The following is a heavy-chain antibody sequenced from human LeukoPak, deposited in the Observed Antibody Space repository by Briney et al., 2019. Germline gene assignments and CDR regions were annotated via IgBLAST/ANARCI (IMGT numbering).Heavy chain of an antibody. CDR2: IYYSGST. Sequence: SETLSLTCTVSGGSISSGDYYWSWLRQPPGKGLEWIGYIYYSGSTYYNPSLKSRVTISVDTSKNQFSLKLSSVTAADTAVYYCARSSQQLVQGYWGQGTLVTVSS. J-gene: IGHJ4*02. CDR1: GGSISSGDYY. CDR3: ARSSQQLVQGY. D-gene: IGHD6-13*01. V-gene: IGHV4-30-4*01.